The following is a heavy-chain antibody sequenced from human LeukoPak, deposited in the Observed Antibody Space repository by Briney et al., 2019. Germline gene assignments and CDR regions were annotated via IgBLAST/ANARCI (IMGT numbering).Heavy chain of an antibody. Sequence: PSETLSLTCTVSGGSISSYYWSWIRQPAGKGLEWIGRIYTSGSTNYIPSLKSRVTMSVDTSKNQFSLKLSSVTAADTAVYYCASDLTYYGSGSYLGAYDYWGQGTLVTVSS. CDR2: IYTSGST. J-gene: IGHJ4*02. CDR1: GGSISSYY. D-gene: IGHD3-10*01. V-gene: IGHV4-4*07. CDR3: ASDLTYYGSGSYLGAYDY.